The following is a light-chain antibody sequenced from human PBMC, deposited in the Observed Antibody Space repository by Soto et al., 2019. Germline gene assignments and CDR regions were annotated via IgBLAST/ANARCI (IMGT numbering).Light chain of an antibody. Sequence: ESMLTQSPGTLSLSPGERATLSCRASQSVSTRYLAWHQQKPGQAPRLLIYGASIRATGIPDRFSGSGSGTYFTLTIRRMEPEEFAVYYCHQFGSSPPAFTFGQGTKLEI. CDR3: HQFGSSPPAFT. CDR1: QSVSTRY. J-gene: IGKJ2*01. CDR2: GAS. V-gene: IGKV3-20*01.